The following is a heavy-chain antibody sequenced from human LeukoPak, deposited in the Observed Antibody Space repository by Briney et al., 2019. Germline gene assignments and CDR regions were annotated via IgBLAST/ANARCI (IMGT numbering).Heavy chain of an antibody. J-gene: IGHJ4*02. V-gene: IGHV3-21*01. Sequence: PGGSLRLSCAASGFTFSSYSMNWVRQAPGKGLEWVSSISCSSSYTYYADSVKGRFTISRDNAKNSLYLQMNSLRAEDTAVYYCARADTIFGVVIDYWGQGTLVTVSS. CDR2: ISCSSSYT. D-gene: IGHD3-3*01. CDR3: ARADTIFGVVIDY. CDR1: GFTFSSYS.